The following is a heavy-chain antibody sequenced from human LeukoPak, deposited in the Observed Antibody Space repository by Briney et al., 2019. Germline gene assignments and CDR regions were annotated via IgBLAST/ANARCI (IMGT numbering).Heavy chain of an antibody. CDR2: ISSSGSTI. V-gene: IGHV3-11*01. CDR1: GFTFSDYY. CDR3: ARDMSGWYPTWSD. J-gene: IGHJ4*02. D-gene: IGHD6-19*01. Sequence: PGGSLRLSCAASGFTFSDYYVSWIRQAPGKGLEWVSYISSSGSTIYYADSVKGRFTISRDNAKNSLYLQMNSLRAEDTAVYYCARDMSGWYPTWSDWGQGTLVTVSS.